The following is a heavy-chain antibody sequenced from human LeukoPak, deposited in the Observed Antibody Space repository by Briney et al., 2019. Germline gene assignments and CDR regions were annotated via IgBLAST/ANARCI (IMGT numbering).Heavy chain of an antibody. CDR2: IYSGGST. V-gene: IGHV3-53*01. J-gene: IGHJ4*02. D-gene: IGHD3-22*01. CDR3: ARPRDYDSSGFDY. CDR1: GFTVSSNY. Sequence: PGGSLRLSCAASGFTVSSNYMSWVRQAPGKGLEWVSVIYSGGSTYYADSVKGRFTISRDNSKNTLYLQMNSLGAEDTAVYYCARPRDYDSSGFDYWGQGTLVTVSS.